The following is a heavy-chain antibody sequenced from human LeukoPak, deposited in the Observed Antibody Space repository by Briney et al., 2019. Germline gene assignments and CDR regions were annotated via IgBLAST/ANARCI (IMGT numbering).Heavy chain of an antibody. CDR2: IYYSGST. CDR1: GGSFSGYY. J-gene: IGHJ4*02. V-gene: IGHV4-30-4*01. D-gene: IGHD3-22*01. Sequence: PSETLSLTCAVYGGSFSGYYWSWIRQPPGKGLERIGYIYYSGSTYYNPSLKSRVTISVDTSKNQFSLKLSSVTAADTAVYYCASTISGYYYGYYFDYWGQGTLVTVSS. CDR3: ASTISGYYYGYYFDY.